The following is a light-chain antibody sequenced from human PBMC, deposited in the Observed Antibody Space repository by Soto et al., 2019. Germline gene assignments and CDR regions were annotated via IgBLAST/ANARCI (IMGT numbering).Light chain of an antibody. CDR3: QSYDSSLSHWV. J-gene: IGLJ3*02. V-gene: IGLV1-40*01. Sequence: SVLTQPPSVSGAPGQRVTISCTGSSSNIGAGYDVHWYQQLPGTAPKLLIYGNSNRPSGVPDRFSGSKSGTSASLAITGLQAEDEADYYCQSYDSSLSHWVFGGGTKLTVL. CDR2: GNS. CDR1: SSNIGAGYD.